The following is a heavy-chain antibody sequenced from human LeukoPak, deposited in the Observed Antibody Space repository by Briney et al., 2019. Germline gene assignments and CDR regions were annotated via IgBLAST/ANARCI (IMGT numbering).Heavy chain of an antibody. D-gene: IGHD6-19*01. CDR2: ISGTGGST. CDR3: AKDANSSGWCDY. CDR1: GFTFSAYA. V-gene: IGHV3-23*01. Sequence: PGGSLRLSCAASGFTFSAYAMTWVRQAPGKGLEWVSAISGTGGSTYYADSVKGRFTISRDNSKNTLYLQMNSLRADDTAVYYRAKDANSSGWCDYWGRGTLVTVSS. J-gene: IGHJ4*02.